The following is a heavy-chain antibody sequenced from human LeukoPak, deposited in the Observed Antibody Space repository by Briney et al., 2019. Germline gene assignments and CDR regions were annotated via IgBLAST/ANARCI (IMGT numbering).Heavy chain of an antibody. CDR3: VRDPDTHEGWYFDL. J-gene: IGHJ2*01. CDR1: GFIFSSYD. Sequence: PGGSLRLSCATSGFIFSSYDFHWVRQTTGKGLEWVSGIGTAGDTYYAGSVKGRFTISRENAGSSLYLQMNNLRDGDTAVYYCVRDPDTHEGWYFDLWGRGILVTVDS. D-gene: IGHD1-14*01. CDR2: IGTAGDT. V-gene: IGHV3-13*01.